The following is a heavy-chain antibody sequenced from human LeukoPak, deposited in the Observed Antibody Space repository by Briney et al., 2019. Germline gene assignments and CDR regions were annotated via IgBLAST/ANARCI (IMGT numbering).Heavy chain of an antibody. CDR1: GYSFTTYW. J-gene: IGHJ1*01. D-gene: IGHD1-26*01. Sequence: VESLKISCKASGYSFTTYWIGWVRQKPGKGLEWMGIIYPSDSDTRYSQSFQGQVTISADKSISTAYLQWSSLKASDTAMYYCASRGGKSYFHTWGQGTLVTVSS. V-gene: IGHV5-51*01. CDR3: ASRGGKSYFHT. CDR2: IYPSDSDT.